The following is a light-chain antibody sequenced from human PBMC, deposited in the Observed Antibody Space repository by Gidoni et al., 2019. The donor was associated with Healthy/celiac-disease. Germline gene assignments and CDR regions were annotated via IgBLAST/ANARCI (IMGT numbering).Light chain of an antibody. V-gene: IGKV1-39*01. CDR1: QSISSY. Sequence: DIQMTQSPSSLSASVGDRVTITCRASQSISSYLNCYQQKPGKAPKLLIYAASSLQSGVPSRFRGSGSGTDFPLTISSLQPEDFATYYCQQSYSTPPTFGGGTKVEIK. CDR3: QQSYSTPPT. J-gene: IGKJ4*01. CDR2: AAS.